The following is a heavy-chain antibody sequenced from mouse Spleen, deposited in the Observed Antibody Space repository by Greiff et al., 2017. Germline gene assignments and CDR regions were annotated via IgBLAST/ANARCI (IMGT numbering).Heavy chain of an antibody. V-gene: IGHV2-2*01. CDR2: IWSAGST. CDR3: ERNAYGNWNFDY. D-gene: IGHD2-1*01. Sequence: VQLQESGPGLVQPSQSLSITCSVSGFSLTSYCVHWVRQSPGKGLSWLGVIWSAGSTDSYAAFISRLSISKDNSKSEVFFKKNSLQEDDRGKYYSERNAYGNWNFDYWGQGTLVNVSA. CDR1: GFSLTSYC. J-gene: IGHJ3*01.